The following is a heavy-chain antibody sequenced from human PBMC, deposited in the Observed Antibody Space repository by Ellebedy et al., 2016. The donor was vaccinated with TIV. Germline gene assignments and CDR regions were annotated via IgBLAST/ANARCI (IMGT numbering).Heavy chain of an antibody. CDR2: ISGSGNTI. CDR3: GKDMIPPPSAGYYYPDY. CDR1: AFTFDTLA. J-gene: IGHJ4*02. D-gene: IGHD3-22*01. V-gene: IGHV3-48*04. Sequence: GGSLRLSXAASAFTFDTLAMNWVRQAPGKGLEWVSYISGSGNTIYYADSVKGRFTISRDNAKNTLFLQMHSLRREDTAFYYCGKDMIPPPSAGYYYPDYWGQGTLVTVSS.